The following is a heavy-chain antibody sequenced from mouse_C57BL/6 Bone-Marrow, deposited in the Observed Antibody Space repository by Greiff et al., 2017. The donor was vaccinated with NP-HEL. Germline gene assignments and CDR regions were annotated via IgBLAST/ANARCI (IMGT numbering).Heavy chain of an antibody. CDR1: GYTFTSYG. CDR2: IYPRSGNT. D-gene: IGHD2-2*01. CDR3: ARARAKIYYGYDEGYAMDY. V-gene: IGHV1-81*01. Sequence: QVQLKQSGAELARPGASVKLSCKASGYTFTSYGISWVKQRTGQGLEWIGEIYPRSGNTYYNEKFKGKATLTADKSSSTAYMEIRSLTSEDSAVYFCARARAKIYYGYDEGYAMDYWGQGTSVTVSS. J-gene: IGHJ4*01.